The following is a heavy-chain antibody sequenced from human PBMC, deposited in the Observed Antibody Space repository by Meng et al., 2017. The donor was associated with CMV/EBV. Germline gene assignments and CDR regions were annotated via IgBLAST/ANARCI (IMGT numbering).Heavy chain of an antibody. Sequence: QVQLVQSGGEVKKPGASVKVSCMASGYTFTSYYMHWVRQAPGQGLEWMGIINPSGGSTSYAQKFQGRVTMTRDTSTSTVYMELSSLRSEDTAVYYCAREGEGVVAATPHFDYWGQGTLVTVSS. CDR2: INPSGGST. D-gene: IGHD2-15*01. V-gene: IGHV1-46*01. CDR1: GYTFTSYY. J-gene: IGHJ4*02. CDR3: AREGEGVVAATPHFDY.